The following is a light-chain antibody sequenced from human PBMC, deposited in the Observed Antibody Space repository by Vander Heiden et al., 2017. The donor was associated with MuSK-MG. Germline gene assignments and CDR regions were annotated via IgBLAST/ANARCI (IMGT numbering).Light chain of an antibody. Sequence: QSALTQPASVSGSPGQSITISCTGTSSDVGGYNYVSWYQQHPGKAPKLVIYEVSNRPSGVSSRFSGSKYGNTASLTISGLQTEDEADYYCNSFTSSSTVVFGGGTKLTVL. CDR2: EVS. V-gene: IGLV2-14*03. CDR1: SSDVGGYNY. J-gene: IGLJ2*01. CDR3: NSFTSSSTVV.